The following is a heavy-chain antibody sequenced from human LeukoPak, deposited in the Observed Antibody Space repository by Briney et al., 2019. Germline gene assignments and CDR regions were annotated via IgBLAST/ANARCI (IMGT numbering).Heavy chain of an antibody. V-gene: IGHV3-66*01. J-gene: IGHJ4*02. D-gene: IGHD4-17*01. CDR3: ARDYYGDYAFDY. Sequence: GGSLRLSCAASGFTVSTNYMSWVRQAPGKGLEWVSVINSGGTTYYADSVKGRFTISRDNSKNTVYLQMSSLRTEDTALYYCARDYYGDYAFDYWGQGTLVTVSS. CDR2: INSGGTT. CDR1: GFTVSTNY.